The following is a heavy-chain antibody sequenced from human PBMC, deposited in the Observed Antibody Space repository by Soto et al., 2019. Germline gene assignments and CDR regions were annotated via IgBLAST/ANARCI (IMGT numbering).Heavy chain of an antibody. CDR2: INQDGSDK. CDR3: LREGGLT. J-gene: IGHJ5*02. Sequence: EVQLVESGGDLVQPGGSLRLSCAASGFSFSTYWMSWVRQAPGKGLEWVAHINQDGSDKYYVDSVKGRFTISRDNTKNSLFLQMNRRRAEDTAVYYCLREGGLTWGQGTLVTVSS. D-gene: IGHD3-16*01. V-gene: IGHV3-7*04. CDR1: GFSFSTYW.